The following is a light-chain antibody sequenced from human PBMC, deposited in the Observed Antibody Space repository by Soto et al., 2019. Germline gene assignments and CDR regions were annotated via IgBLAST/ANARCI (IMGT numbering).Light chain of an antibody. CDR2: DVS. V-gene: IGLV2-14*01. CDR1: SSDVGGHNY. J-gene: IGLJ1*01. Sequence: QSALTQPASVSGSPGQSITISCTGTSSDVGGHNYVSWYQQHPGKDPKLMIYDVSNRPSGVSNRFSGSKSGNTASLTISGLQAEDEADYYCSSYTSSSTLGYVFGTGTKLTVL. CDR3: SSYTSSSTLGYV.